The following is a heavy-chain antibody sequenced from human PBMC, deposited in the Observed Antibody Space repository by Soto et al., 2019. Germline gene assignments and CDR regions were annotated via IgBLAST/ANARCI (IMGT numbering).Heavy chain of an antibody. Sequence: GGSLRLSCAASGFTFSSYSMNWVRQAPGKGLEWVSYISSSSSTIYYADSVKGRFTISRENAKNSRYLQRNSLRAEDTAVYYCARDPPSRFFVSRNDAFDIWGQGTMVTVSS. D-gene: IGHD3-3*01. CDR3: ARDPPSRFFVSRNDAFDI. CDR2: ISSSSSTI. V-gene: IGHV3-48*01. J-gene: IGHJ3*02. CDR1: GFTFSSYS.